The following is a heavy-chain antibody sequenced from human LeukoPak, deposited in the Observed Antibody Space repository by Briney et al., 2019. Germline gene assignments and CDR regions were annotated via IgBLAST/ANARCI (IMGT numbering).Heavy chain of an antibody. D-gene: IGHD3-10*01. CDR3: ARETSLLLWFGEINIWFDP. V-gene: IGHV4-34*01. CDR1: GGSFSGYY. Sequence: SETLSLTCAVYGGSFSGYYWSWIRQPPGKGLEWIGEINHSGSTNYNPSLKSRVTISVDTSKNQFSLKLSSVTAADTAVYYCARETSLLLWFGEINIWFDPWGQGTLVTVSS. J-gene: IGHJ5*02. CDR2: INHSGST.